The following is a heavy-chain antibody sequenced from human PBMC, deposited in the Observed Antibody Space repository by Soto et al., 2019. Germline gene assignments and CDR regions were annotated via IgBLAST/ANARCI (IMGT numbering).Heavy chain of an antibody. CDR2: IDWDDDK. CDR1: GFSLSTSGMC. Sequence: VSGPTLVNPTQTLTLTCTFSGFSLSTSGMCVSWIRQPPGKALEWLALIDWDDDKYYSTSLKTRLTISKDTSKNQVVLTMTNMDPVDTATYYCARSSTVTTLGYYYGMDVWGQGTTVTVSS. CDR3: ARSSTVTTLGYYYGMDV. D-gene: IGHD4-4*01. V-gene: IGHV2-70*01. J-gene: IGHJ6*02.